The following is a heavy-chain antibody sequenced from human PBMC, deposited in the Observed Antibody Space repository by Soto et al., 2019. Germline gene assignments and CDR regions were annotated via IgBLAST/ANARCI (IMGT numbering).Heavy chain of an antibody. CDR3: AKVIGDYYDSSPPEYFQH. Sequence: GGSLRLSCTASGVTFSSYAMSWVRQAPGKGLEWVSAISGSGGSTYYADSVKGRFTISRDNSKNTLYLQMNSLRAEDTAVYYCAKVIGDYYDSSPPEYFQHWGQGTLVTVSS. D-gene: IGHD3-22*01. CDR2: ISGSGGST. V-gene: IGHV3-23*01. CDR1: GVTFSSYA. J-gene: IGHJ1*01.